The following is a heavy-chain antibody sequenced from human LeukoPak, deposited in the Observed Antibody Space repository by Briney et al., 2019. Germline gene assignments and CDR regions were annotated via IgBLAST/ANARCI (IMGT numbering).Heavy chain of an antibody. V-gene: IGHV3-15*01. D-gene: IGHD2-8*02. Sequence: PGGSLRLSCAASGFTFSNAWMSWVRQAPGKGLEWVGRIKSKTDGGTTDYAAPVKGRFTISRDDSKNTLYLQMNSLKTEDTAAYYCTTDRTANDAFDIWGQGTMVTVSS. CDR1: GFTFSNAW. CDR3: TTDRTANDAFDI. CDR2: IKSKTDGGTT. J-gene: IGHJ3*02.